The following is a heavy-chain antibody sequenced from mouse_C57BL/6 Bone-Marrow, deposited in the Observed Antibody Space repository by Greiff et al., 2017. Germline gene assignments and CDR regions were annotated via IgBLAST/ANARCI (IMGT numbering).Heavy chain of an antibody. Sequence: EVMLVESGGGLVKPGGSLKLSCAASGFTFSSYAMSWVRQTPEKRLEWVATISDGGSYTYYPDNVKGRFTISRDNAKNNLYLQMSHLQSEDTAMYYCARGEYGNYLAWFAYWGQGTLVTVSA. CDR3: ARGEYGNYLAWFAY. V-gene: IGHV5-4*03. CDR2: ISDGGSYT. J-gene: IGHJ3*01. D-gene: IGHD2-10*02. CDR1: GFTFSSYA.